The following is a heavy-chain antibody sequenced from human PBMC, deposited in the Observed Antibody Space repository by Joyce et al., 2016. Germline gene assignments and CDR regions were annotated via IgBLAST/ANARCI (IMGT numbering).Heavy chain of an antibody. CDR2: ISGSGTST. D-gene: IGHD3-16*02. J-gene: IGHJ3*02. Sequence: EVQLLESGGGLVQPGGSLRLSCAASGFTFSSYAMSWVRQARGKGLECVSAISGSGTSTYYADSVKGRFTISRDNSKNTLYLQMNSLRAEDTAVYYCAKALSPYYDYIRGSYLDAFDIWGQGTMVTVSS. V-gene: IGHV3-23*01. CDR1: GFTFSSYA. CDR3: AKALSPYYDYIRGSYLDAFDI.